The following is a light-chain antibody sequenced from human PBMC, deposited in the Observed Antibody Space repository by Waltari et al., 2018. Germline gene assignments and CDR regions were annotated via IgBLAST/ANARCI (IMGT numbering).Light chain of an antibody. CDR2: DGY. J-gene: IGKJ5*01. CDR1: QDISSW. CDR3: QQANSFPIT. V-gene: IGKV1-12*01. Sequence: DIQMTQSPSSVSASVGDGVTITCRASQDISSWLAWYQQKPGKAPNLLIYDGYSLQSGVPSRFSGSGSATVFTLTISSLLPEDFATYYCQQANSFPITFGQGTRLEIK.